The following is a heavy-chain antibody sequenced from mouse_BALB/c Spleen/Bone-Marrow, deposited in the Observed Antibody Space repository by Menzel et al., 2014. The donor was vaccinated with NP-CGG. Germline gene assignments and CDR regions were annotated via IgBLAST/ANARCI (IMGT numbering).Heavy chain of an antibody. V-gene: IGHV5-6-5*01. CDR3: ARGGMTPFDF. D-gene: IGHD2-13*01. Sequence: DVHLVESGGGLVKPGGSLKLSCEASGITVSSYAMSWVRQTPEKRLEWVASIGSGGRKHYPDSVEGRLTISRDNARNILYLQVSSLRSEDTAMYYCARGGMTPFDFWGQGITHTVSS. J-gene: IGHJ2*01. CDR2: IGSGGRK. CDR1: GITVSSYA.